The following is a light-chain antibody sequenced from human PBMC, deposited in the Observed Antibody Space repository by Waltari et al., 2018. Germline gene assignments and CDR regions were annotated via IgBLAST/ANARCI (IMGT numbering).Light chain of an antibody. Sequence: EIILTQSPATLSLSPGESATLSCRASQSVGKYLAWYQQKPGQAPRLLIYDTSNRATGIPARFSGSGSGTDFALTISSLEPEDFALYYCQQRINWLTFGGGTKVEIK. CDR2: DTS. CDR3: QQRINWLT. CDR1: QSVGKY. J-gene: IGKJ4*01. V-gene: IGKV3-11*01.